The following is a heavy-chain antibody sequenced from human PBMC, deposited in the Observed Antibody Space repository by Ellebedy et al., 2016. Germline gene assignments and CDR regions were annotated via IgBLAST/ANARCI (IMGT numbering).Heavy chain of an antibody. V-gene: IGHV3-30*03. D-gene: IGHD5-12*01. J-gene: IGHJ4*02. Sequence: GGSLRLSCAASGFTFSSYGMHWVRQAPGKGLEWVAVISYDGSNKYYADSVKGRFTISRDNSKNTLYLQMNSLRAEDTAVYYCARGVATITDLDYWGQGTLVTVSS. CDR3: ARGVATITDLDY. CDR1: GFTFSSYG. CDR2: ISYDGSNK.